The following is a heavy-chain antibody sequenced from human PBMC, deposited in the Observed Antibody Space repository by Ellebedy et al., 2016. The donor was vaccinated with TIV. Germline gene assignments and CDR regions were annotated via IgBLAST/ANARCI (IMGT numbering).Heavy chain of an antibody. CDR3: ATEDYTSGRAGIFDM. J-gene: IGHJ3*02. Sequence: PGGSLRLSCVASGFILNGFVIHWVRQAPGKGLEWVAAVSEDGKSKHYADSVKGRLSISRDKGKDTVYLEMNSLRDDDTARYYCATEDYTSGRAGIFDMWGQGRMVIVS. CDR1: GFILNGFV. D-gene: IGHD2-15*01. CDR2: VSEDGKSK. V-gene: IGHV3-30*03.